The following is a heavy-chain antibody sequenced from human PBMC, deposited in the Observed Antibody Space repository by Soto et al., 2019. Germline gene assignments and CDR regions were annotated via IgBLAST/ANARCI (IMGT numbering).Heavy chain of an antibody. V-gene: IGHV3-30-3*01. CDR1: GFTFSSYA. D-gene: IGHD6-13*01. Sequence: PGGSLRFSCAASGFTFSSYAMHWVRQAPGKGLEWVAVISYDGSNKYYADSVKGRFTISRDNSKNTLYLQMNSLRAEDTAVYYCARDLQQLVMYYFDYWGQGTLVTVSS. J-gene: IGHJ4*02. CDR2: ISYDGSNK. CDR3: ARDLQQLVMYYFDY.